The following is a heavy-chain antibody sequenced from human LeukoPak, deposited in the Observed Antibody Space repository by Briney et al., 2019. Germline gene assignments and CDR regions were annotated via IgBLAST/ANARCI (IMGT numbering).Heavy chain of an antibody. CDR1: GGSISGSSYY. CDR3: ARLDSSGYYASSYFDY. V-gene: IGHV4-39*01. D-gene: IGHD3-22*01. CDR2: IYYSGST. Sequence: PSETLSLTCTVSGGSISGSSYYWGWIRQPPGKGLEWIGSIYYSGSTYYNPSLKSRVTISVDTSKNQFSLKLSSVTAADTAVYYCARLDSSGYYASSYFDYWGQGTLVTVSS. J-gene: IGHJ4*02.